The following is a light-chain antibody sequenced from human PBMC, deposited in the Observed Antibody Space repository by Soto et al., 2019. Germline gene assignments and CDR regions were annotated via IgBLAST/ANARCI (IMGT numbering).Light chain of an antibody. CDR1: QSVSSY. CDR2: DAS. V-gene: IGKV3-11*01. CDR3: QQRSDWLT. J-gene: IGKJ5*01. Sequence: EIVLTQSPATLSLSPGERATLSCRASQSVSSYLAWYQQKPGQAPRLLIYDASNRATGIPARFSGSGSGTDFTLTISSLEPEDFAVYYCQQRSDWLTFGQGTRR.